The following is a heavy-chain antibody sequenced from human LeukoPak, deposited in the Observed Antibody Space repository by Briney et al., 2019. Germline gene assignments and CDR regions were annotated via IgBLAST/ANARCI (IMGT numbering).Heavy chain of an antibody. J-gene: IGHJ6*03. V-gene: IGHV4-38-2*01. CDR2: IYRSGRT. D-gene: IGHD2-2*01. Sequence: SETLSLTCAVSGYSICLGSYWGWIRQPPGKGLGWIWTIYRSGRTYYSPSLKIRVTISVDTSKHQFSLKLSPVTAADTAVYYCARIFPDIVVVPAAEGYYYMDVWGKGTTVTVSS. CDR1: GYSICLGSY. CDR3: ARIFPDIVVVPAAEGYYYMDV.